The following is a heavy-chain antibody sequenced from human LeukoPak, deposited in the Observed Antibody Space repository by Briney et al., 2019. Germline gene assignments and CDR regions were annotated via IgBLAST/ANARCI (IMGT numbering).Heavy chain of an antibody. Sequence: GGSLRLSCAASGLAFDDYYMSWIRQAPGKGLEWVSYISHIGGYTAYADSVKGRFTISRENTKNSLYLQMNSLRAEDTAVYYCASHGGHDFFDHWGQGSLVTVSS. D-gene: IGHD5-12*01. CDR1: GLAFDDYY. V-gene: IGHV3-11*06. J-gene: IGHJ4*02. CDR3: ASHGGHDFFDH. CDR2: ISHIGGYT.